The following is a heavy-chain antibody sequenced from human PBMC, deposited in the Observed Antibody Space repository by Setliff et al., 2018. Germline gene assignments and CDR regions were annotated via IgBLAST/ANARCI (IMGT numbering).Heavy chain of an antibody. J-gene: IGHJ4*02. CDR2: IYPSGST. CDR1: DDSISNNY. CDR3: ARSFSRREKFLLDY. Sequence: SETLSLTCTVSDDSISNNYWSWIRQPAGKGLEWIGRIYPSGSTNYNPSLKSRVTMSVDTSKNQFSLKLSSVTAADTAVYYCARSFSRREKFLLDYWGQGALVTVSS. V-gene: IGHV4-4*07.